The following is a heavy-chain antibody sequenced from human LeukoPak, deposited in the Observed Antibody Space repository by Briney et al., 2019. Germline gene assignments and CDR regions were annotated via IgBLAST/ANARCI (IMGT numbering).Heavy chain of an antibody. V-gene: IGHV3-66*01. CDR1: GFTFSNYY. CDR3: AREQSGYYDSSGYFND. D-gene: IGHD3-22*01. CDR2: IYSGGRT. Sequence: GGSLRLSCAASGFTFSNYYMSWIRQAPGKGLEWVSVIYSGGRTYYADSVKGRFTISRDNSKNTLYLQMNSLRAEDTAVYYCAREQSGYYDSSGYFNDWGQGTLVTVSS. J-gene: IGHJ4*02.